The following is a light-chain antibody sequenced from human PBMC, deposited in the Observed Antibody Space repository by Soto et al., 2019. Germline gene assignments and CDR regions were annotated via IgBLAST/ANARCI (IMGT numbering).Light chain of an antibody. CDR1: QTISNY. CDR3: QKSFSTPRT. Sequence: DIQMTQSPASLSASVGDRVTITCRASQTISNYLTWYQQKAGAAPKLLIYAASSLQCGVPSRFSGSGFGTDYTLTISSLQPEDFAVYYCQKSFSTPRTFGQGTKLDIK. J-gene: IGKJ2*02. CDR2: AAS. V-gene: IGKV1-39*01.